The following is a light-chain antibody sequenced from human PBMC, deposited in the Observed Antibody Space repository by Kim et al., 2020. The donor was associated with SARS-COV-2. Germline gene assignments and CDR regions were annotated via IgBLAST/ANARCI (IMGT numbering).Light chain of an antibody. CDR2: GKN. CDR1: SLRSYY. V-gene: IGLV3-19*01. Sequence: SSELTQDPAVSVALGQTVRITCQGDSLRSYYATWYQQKPGQAPILVIYGKNNRPSGLPDRFSGSSSGNTASLTITGTHAGDEADYYCNSRDSNDNVVVGG. J-gene: IGLJ2*01. CDR3: NSRDSNDNVV.